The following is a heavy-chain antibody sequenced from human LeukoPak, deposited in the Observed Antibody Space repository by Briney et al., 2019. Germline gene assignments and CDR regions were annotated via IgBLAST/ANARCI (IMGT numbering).Heavy chain of an antibody. CDR2: ISSNGGST. J-gene: IGHJ4*02. D-gene: IGHD3-9*01. CDR3: VKDGYDILSFFGY. CDR1: GFSFSRYA. V-gene: IGHV3-64D*06. Sequence: GGSLRLSCSASGFSFSRYAMHWVRQAPGKGLEYVSDISSNGGSTHYADSVKSRFTISTDNSKNTLYLQMCSLRAEDTPVYYTVKDGYDILSFFGYWGQGTLVTVSS.